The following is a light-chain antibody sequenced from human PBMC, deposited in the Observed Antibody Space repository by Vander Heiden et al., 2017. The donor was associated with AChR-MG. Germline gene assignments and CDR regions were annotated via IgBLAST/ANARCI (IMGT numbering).Light chain of an antibody. J-gene: IGKJ1*01. Sequence: EVVLTQSPGTLVLSPGERATLSCRASQSINNNYVAWYQQKPGEAPSLLICGASSMATGVPDRFSGSGSETDFTLIISRVEPEDVAVYFCQKYGNSPRAFGPGTKVEI. CDR2: GAS. CDR3: QKYGNSPRA. V-gene: IGKV3-20*01. CDR1: QSINNNY.